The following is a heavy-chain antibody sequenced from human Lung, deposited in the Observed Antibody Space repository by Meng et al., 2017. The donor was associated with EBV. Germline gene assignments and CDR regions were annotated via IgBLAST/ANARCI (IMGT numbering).Heavy chain of an antibody. CDR3: ARGRGYGDYGSLY. D-gene: IGHD4-17*01. CDR1: GGSVGGYY. V-gene: IGHV4-34*01. CDR2: INHSGST. J-gene: IGHJ4*02. Sequence: QVEPQQWGAGRLNASEPPSFTFWVLGGSVGGYYWSWIRQPPGKGLEWIGEINHSGSTNDNPSLKSRVTISVDTSKNQFSLKLSSVTAADTAVYYCARGRGYGDYGSLYWGQGTLVTVSS.